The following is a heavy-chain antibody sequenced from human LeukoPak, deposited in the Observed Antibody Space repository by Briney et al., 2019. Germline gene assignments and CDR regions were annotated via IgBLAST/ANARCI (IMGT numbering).Heavy chain of an antibody. CDR3: ARVFSSGWAAEYLQH. V-gene: IGHV3-21*01. J-gene: IGHJ1*01. CDR2: ITSSSSYI. Sequence: GGSLRLSCAASGFTFSSYSMNWVRQAPGRGLEWVSSITSSSSYIYYADSVKGRFTISRDNAKNSLYLQMNSLRAEDTAVYYCARVFSSGWAAEYLQHWGQGTLVTVSS. D-gene: IGHD6-19*01. CDR1: GFTFSSYS.